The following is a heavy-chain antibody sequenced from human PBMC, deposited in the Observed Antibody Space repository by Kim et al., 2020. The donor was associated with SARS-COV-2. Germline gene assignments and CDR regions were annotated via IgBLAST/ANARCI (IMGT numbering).Heavy chain of an antibody. CDR1: GFKFSDYW. CDR3: AREWGWARDS. D-gene: IGHD7-27*01. J-gene: IGHJ4*02. Sequence: GGSLRLSCVASGFKFSDYWMDWVRQAPGKGLEWVANIKGDGSGENYVDSVKGRFTISRDNAKNSLYLQMNSLTAEDTAVYYCAREWGWARDSWGQGTLVTVTS. V-gene: IGHV3-7*01. CDR2: IKGDGSGE.